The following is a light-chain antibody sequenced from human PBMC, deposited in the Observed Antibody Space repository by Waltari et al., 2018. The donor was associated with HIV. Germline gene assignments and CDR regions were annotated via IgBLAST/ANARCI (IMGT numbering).Light chain of an antibody. V-gene: IGLV1-51*01. CDR3: QAWDLSLSAVV. J-gene: IGLJ2*01. Sequence: QSVLTQPPSVSAATGQKVAIPCSGTSSNTGHHYVSWYQQFPGTAPKLLIDENNSRPSGVPDRFSGSKSGTSATLGITGLQTGDEADYYCQAWDLSLSAVVFGGGTRLTVL. CDR1: SSNTGHHY. CDR2: ENN.